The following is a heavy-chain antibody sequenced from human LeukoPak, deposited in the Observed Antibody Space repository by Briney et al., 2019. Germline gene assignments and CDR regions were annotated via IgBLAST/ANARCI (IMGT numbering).Heavy chain of an antibody. CDR3: ARDRSGYCSGGSCYSAGFFDY. J-gene: IGHJ4*02. D-gene: IGHD2-15*01. CDR2: IYYVGNT. Sequence: SETLSLTCNVSGVSIRSGSYYWSWIRQPAGKGLEWIGSIYYVGNTYYNPSLKSRVTISVDTSKNQFSLKLSSVTAADTAVYYCARDRSGYCSGGSCYSAGFFDYWGQGTLVIVSS. V-gene: IGHV4-39*07. CDR1: GVSIRSGSYY.